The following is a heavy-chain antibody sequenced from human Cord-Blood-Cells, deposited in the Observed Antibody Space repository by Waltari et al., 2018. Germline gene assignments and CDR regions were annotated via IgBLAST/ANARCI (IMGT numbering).Heavy chain of an antibody. CDR3: ARGDGGFDY. CDR2: ISSNGGST. Sequence: QLVESGGGLVQPGGSLRLSCAASGFTFSSYAMHWVRQAPGKGLEYVSAISSNGGSTYYANSVKGRFTISRDNSKNTLYLQMGSLRAEDMAVYYCARGDGGFDYWGQGTLVTVSS. J-gene: IGHJ4*02. D-gene: IGHD3-16*01. V-gene: IGHV3-64*01. CDR1: GFTFSSYA.